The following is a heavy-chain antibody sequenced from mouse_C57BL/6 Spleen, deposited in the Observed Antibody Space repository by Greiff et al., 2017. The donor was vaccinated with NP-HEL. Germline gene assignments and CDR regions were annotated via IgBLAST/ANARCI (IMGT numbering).Heavy chain of an antibody. V-gene: IGHV5-4*01. J-gene: IGHJ1*03. Sequence: EVQGVESGGGLVKPGGSLKLSCAASGFTFSSYAMSWVRQTPEKRLEWVATISDGGSYTYYPDNVKGRFTISRDNAKNNLYLQMSHLKSEDTAMYYCARDGGITTVVATEWYFDVWGTGTTVTVAS. CDR1: GFTFSSYA. CDR2: ISDGGSYT. D-gene: IGHD1-1*01. CDR3: ARDGGITTVVATEWYFDV.